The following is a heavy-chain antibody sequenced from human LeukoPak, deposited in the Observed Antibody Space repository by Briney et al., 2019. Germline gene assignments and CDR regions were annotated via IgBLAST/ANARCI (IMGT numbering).Heavy chain of an antibody. CDR1: GFTFSSYW. J-gene: IGHJ5*02. Sequence: GGSLRLSCAASGFTFSSYWMHWVRQAPGKGLVWVSRINSDGSSTSYADSVKGRFTISRDNAKNTLYLQMNSLGAEDTAVYYCAREGDIVVVVAATNWFDPWGQGTLVTVSS. CDR3: AREGDIVVVVAATNWFDP. D-gene: IGHD2-15*01. CDR2: INSDGSST. V-gene: IGHV3-74*01.